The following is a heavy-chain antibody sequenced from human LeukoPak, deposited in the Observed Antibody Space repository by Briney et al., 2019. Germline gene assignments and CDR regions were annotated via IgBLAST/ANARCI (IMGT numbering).Heavy chain of an antibody. CDR1: GGSFSGYY. CDR3: ARGYYDSSGYDH. J-gene: IGHJ4*02. D-gene: IGHD3-22*01. V-gene: IGHV4-34*01. CDR2: INHSGST. Sequence: KASETLSLTCAVYGGSFSGYYWSWIRQPPGKGLEWIGEINHSGSTNYNPSLKSRVTISVDTSKNQFSLKLSSVTAADTAVYYCARGYYDSSGYDHWGQGTLVTVSS.